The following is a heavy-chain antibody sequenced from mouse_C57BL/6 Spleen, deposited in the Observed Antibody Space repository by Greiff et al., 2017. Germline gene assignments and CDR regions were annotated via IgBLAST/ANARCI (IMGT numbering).Heavy chain of an antibody. CDR2: IHPNSGST. CDR1: GYTFTSYW. J-gene: IGHJ4*01. V-gene: IGHV1-64*01. Sequence: VQLKQPGAELVKPGASVKLSCKASGYTFTSYWMHWVKQRPGQGLEWIGMIHPNSGSTNYNEKFKSKATLTVDKSSSTAYMQLSSLTSEDSAVYVCARERGNYDCERAMDGWGKGTSVTVSS. D-gene: IGHD2-4*01. CDR3: ARERGNYDCERAMDG.